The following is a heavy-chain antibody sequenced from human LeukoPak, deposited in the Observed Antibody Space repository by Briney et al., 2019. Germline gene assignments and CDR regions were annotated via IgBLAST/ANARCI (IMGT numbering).Heavy chain of an antibody. Sequence: GGSLGLSCAASGFTFSSNAMHRVRQAPGKGLEWVAIISYDGSNKYYADSVKGRFTISRDKSKNTLYLQMNSLRGEDTAVYYCARSAAAGRIVATFDYWGQGTLVTVSS. J-gene: IGHJ4*02. CDR3: ARSAAAGRIVATFDY. CDR2: ISYDGSNK. D-gene: IGHD5-12*01. CDR1: GFTFSSNA. V-gene: IGHV3-30*04.